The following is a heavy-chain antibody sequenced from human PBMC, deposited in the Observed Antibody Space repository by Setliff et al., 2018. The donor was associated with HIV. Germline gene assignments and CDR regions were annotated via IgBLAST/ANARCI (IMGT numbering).Heavy chain of an antibody. D-gene: IGHD6-19*01. CDR2: IYTSGTT. Sequence: SETLSLTCTVSGGSISSYYWSWIRQPPGKGLEWIGYIYTSGTTEYNPSLDSRVTISVDTSRDQFSLKLRSVTAADTAVYYCEVAGQWGQGTLVTVSS. J-gene: IGHJ4*02. V-gene: IGHV4-4*09. CDR1: GGSISSYY. CDR3: EVAGQ.